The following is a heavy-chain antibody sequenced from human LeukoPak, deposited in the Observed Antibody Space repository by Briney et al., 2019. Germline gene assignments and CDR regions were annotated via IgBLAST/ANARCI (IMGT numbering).Heavy chain of an antibody. CDR2: IYTSGST. V-gene: IGHV4-4*07. CDR1: GGSISSYY. CDR3: VATYYDYVWGSYRLDY. J-gene: IGHJ4*02. Sequence: PSETLSLTCTVSGGSISSYYWSWIRQPAGKGLEWIGRIYTSGSTNYNPSLKSRVTMSVDTSKNQFSLKLSSVTAADTAVYYCVATYYDYVWGSYRLDYWGQGTLVTVSS. D-gene: IGHD3-16*02.